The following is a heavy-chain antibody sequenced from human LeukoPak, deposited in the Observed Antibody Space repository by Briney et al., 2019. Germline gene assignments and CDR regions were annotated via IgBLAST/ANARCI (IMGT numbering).Heavy chain of an antibody. CDR1: GFTFSNYN. D-gene: IGHD3-10*01. J-gene: IGHJ4*02. V-gene: IGHV3-21*01. CDR3: ARGGWFGELLRPFDY. CDR2: ITSSSTYL. Sequence: NTGGSLRLSCAASGFTFSNYNMNWVRQAPGKGLEWVSSITSSSTYLYYADSVKGRFTISRENAKNSLYLQMNSLKAGDTAVYYCARGGWFGELLRPFDYWGQGSLVTVSS.